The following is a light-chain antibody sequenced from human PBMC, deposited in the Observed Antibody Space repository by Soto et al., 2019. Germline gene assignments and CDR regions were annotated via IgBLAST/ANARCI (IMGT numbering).Light chain of an antibody. CDR2: AAS. Sequence: DIQMTQSPSSLSASVGDRVTITCRASQSISTYFNWYQRKPGEGPILLIYAASTLQTGVPSRFSGRGSETDFTLTISSLQPEDCATYYCQQSYSSPYTFGQGTKVEIK. CDR3: QQSYSSPYT. J-gene: IGKJ2*01. V-gene: IGKV1-39*01. CDR1: QSISTY.